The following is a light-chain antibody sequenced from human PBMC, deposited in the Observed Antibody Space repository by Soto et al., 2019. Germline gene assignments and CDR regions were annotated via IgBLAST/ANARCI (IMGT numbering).Light chain of an antibody. CDR2: SNY. V-gene: IGLV1-44*01. Sequence: QSVLTQPPSASGTPGQRVTISCSGSSSNIESNTVTWYQQLPGTAPKLVIYSNYDRPSGVPDRFSGSTSGTSASLVIRGLQSEDEADYHCEAWDDILNGYVFGGGTKVTVL. CDR3: EAWDDILNGYV. J-gene: IGLJ1*01. CDR1: SSNIESNT.